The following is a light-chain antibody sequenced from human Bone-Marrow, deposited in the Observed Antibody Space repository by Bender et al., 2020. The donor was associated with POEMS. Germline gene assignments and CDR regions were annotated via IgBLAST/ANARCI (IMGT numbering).Light chain of an antibody. V-gene: IGLV2-23*01. CDR2: EGS. J-gene: IGLJ3*02. CDR1: SSNFGDYNY. Sequence: QSALTQTASVSGSPGQSITISCTGTSSNFGDYNYVSWYQQHPGKAPRLMIHEGSKRPSGVSNRFSGSKSGNTASLTISGLQAEDEADYYCCSYGGTRTSVLFGGGTKLTVL. CDR3: CSYGGTRTSVL.